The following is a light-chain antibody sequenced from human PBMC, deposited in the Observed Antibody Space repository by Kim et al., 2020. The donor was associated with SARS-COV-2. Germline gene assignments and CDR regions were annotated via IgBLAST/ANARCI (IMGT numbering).Light chain of an antibody. Sequence: VAPGDRAPLSCRASQSVKANLAWYQHKPGQAPRLLISGATNRAAGLPARFSGSVSGTDFTLTISSLQSGDFAVYYCQQYDNWPWTFGQGTKVDIK. CDR1: QSVKAN. CDR3: QQYDNWPWT. CDR2: GAT. V-gene: IGKV3-15*01. J-gene: IGKJ1*01.